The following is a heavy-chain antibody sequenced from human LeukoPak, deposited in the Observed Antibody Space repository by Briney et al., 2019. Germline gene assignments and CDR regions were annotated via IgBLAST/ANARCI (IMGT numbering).Heavy chain of an antibody. CDR2: ISGSGGNT. CDR1: GFTFSSYA. Sequence: GGSLRLSCAASGFTFSSYAMSWVRPAPGKGLEWVSVISGSGGNTYYADSVKGRFTISRDNSKNTLYLQMNSLRAEDTAIYYCAKDGKGAPVAGTGYFDYWGQGTLVTVSS. CDR3: AKDGKGAPVAGTGYFDY. V-gene: IGHV3-23*01. D-gene: IGHD6-19*01. J-gene: IGHJ4*02.